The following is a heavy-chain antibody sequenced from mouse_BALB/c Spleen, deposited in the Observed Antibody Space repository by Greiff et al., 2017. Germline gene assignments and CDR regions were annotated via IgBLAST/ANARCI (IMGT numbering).Heavy chain of an antibody. D-gene: IGHD1-1*01. CDR3: ARDKDYGSSYGTMDY. Sequence: EVKLQQSGPGLVKPSQSLSLTCSVTGYSITSGYYWNWIRQFPGNKLEWMGYISYDGSNNYNPSLKNRSSITRDTSKNQFFLKLNSVTTEDTATYYCARDKDYGSSYGTMDYWGQGTSVTVSS. J-gene: IGHJ4*01. V-gene: IGHV3-6*02. CDR2: ISYDGSN. CDR1: GYSITSGYY.